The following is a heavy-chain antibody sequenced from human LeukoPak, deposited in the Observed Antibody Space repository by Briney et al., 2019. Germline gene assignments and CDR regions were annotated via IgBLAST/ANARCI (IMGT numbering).Heavy chain of an antibody. Sequence: SVKVSCKASGGTFSSYAISWVRQAPGQGLEWMGGIIPIFGSANYAQKFQGRVTITADESTSTAYMELSSLRSEDTAVYYCARNFIAVAGTWSDYYYYGMDVWGQGTTVTVSS. D-gene: IGHD6-19*01. V-gene: IGHV1-69*13. CDR1: GGTFSSYA. CDR2: IIPIFGSA. J-gene: IGHJ6*02. CDR3: ARNFIAVAGTWSDYYYYGMDV.